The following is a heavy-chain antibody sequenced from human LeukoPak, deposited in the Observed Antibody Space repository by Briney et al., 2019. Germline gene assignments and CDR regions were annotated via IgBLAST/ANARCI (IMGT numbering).Heavy chain of an antibody. V-gene: IGHV1-2*02. CDR1: GYTFTGYY. CDR2: INPNSGGT. Sequence: GASVKVSCKASGYTFTGYYMHWVRQAPGQGLEWMGWINPNSGGTNYAQKFQGRVTMTRDTSISTAYMELSRLRSDDTAVYYCARDWGSMATIMWVTDAFDIWGQGTMVTVSS. CDR3: ARDWGSMATIMWVTDAFDI. D-gene: IGHD5-24*01. J-gene: IGHJ3*02.